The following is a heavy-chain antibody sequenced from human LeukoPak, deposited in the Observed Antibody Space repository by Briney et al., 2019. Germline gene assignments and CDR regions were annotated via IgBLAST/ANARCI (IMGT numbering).Heavy chain of an antibody. J-gene: IGHJ4*02. CDR2: INPNSGNT. Sequence: ASVKVSCKAFGYTFTSYDINWVRQATGQGLEWMGWINPNSGNTDYAQKFQGRVTITRDTSISTAYMELSSLRSEDTAVYYCARGVGHRGQEHSYVYYFDYWGQGTLVTVSS. CDR3: ARGVGHRGQEHSYVYYFDY. D-gene: IGHD5-18*01. V-gene: IGHV1-8*01. CDR1: GYTFTSYD.